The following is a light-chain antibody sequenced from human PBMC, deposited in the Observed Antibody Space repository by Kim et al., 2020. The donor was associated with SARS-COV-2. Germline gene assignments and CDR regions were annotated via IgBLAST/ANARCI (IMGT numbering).Light chain of an antibody. CDR3: QQYGVSPWT. CDR1: QSVRSNY. V-gene: IGKV3-20*01. Sequence: SSGHTSPLPCRASQSVRSNYLAWYQQKPGQAPRLLIYGASNRAPGIPDTFSGSGSGTDFTLSISRLEPEDFAVYYCQQYGVSPWTFGQGTRVDIK. J-gene: IGKJ1*01. CDR2: GAS.